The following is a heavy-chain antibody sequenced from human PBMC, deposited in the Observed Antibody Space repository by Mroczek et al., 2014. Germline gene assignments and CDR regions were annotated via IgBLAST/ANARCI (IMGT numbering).Heavy chain of an antibody. CDR1: GFTVSSNY. CDR2: IYSGGST. J-gene: IGHJ2*01. V-gene: IGHV3-53*01. CDR3: ARLYYDSSGYYFDLVVWYFDL. D-gene: IGHD3-22*01. Sequence: VQLVQSGGGLIQPGGSLRLSCAASGFTVSSNYMSWVRQAPGKGLEWVSVIYSGGSTYYADSVKGRFTISRDNSKNTLYLQMNSLRAEDTAVYYCARLYYDSSGYYFDLVVWYFDLWGRGTLATVSS.